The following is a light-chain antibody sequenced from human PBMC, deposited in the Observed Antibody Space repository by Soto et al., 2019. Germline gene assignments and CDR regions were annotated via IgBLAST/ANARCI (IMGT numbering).Light chain of an antibody. V-gene: IGLV2-11*01. J-gene: IGLJ3*02. CDR1: SSDVGAYNY. CDR3: CSYAGSYSWV. Sequence: QSVLTQPRSVSGSPGQSVTISCTGTSSDVGAYNYVSWYQHHPGKAPKVMIYDVSERPSGVPDRFSGSKSDNKASLTISGLQAEDEADYYCCSYAGSYSWVFGGGTKPPS. CDR2: DVS.